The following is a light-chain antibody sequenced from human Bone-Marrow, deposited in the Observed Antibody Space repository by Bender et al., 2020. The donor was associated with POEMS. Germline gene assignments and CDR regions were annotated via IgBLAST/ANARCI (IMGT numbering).Light chain of an antibody. V-gene: IGLV2-14*03. J-gene: IGLJ2*01. CDR2: DVT. CDR1: SSDVGGYDY. Sequence: QSALTQPASVSGSPGQSITISCTGTSSDVGGYDYVSWYQQHPGKAPKLIIYDVTARPSGVSDRFSGSKSGNTASLTISGLQAEDEADYYCTSYTTSTVVFGGGTKLTVL. CDR3: TSYTTSTVV.